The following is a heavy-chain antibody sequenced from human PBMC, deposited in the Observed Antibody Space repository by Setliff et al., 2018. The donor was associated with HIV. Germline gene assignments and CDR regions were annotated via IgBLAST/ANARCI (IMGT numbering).Heavy chain of an antibody. J-gene: IGHJ4*01. CDR3: ARFPGDYGDNPTDY. Sequence: DSVKVSCKASGYNFFSYGISWVRQAPGQGLEWMGWISTFDGNTDYAQNVHDRVTLTTDTSTSTVYMKLSSLRSDDTAVYYCARFPGDYGDNPTDYWGHGTLVTVSS. V-gene: IGHV1-18*01. D-gene: IGHD4-17*01. CDR2: ISTFDGNT. CDR1: GYNFFSYG.